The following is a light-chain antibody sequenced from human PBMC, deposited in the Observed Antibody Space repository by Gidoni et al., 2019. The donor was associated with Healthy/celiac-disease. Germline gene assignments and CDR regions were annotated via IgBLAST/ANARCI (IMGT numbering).Light chain of an antibody. J-gene: IGKJ2*01. CDR1: QSVSSY. CDR3: QQRSNWPPGYT. V-gene: IGKV3-11*01. Sequence: EIVLTHSPATLSFSPGERATLSCRASQSVSSYLAWYQQKPGQAPRLLIYDASNRATRTPARFSGSGSGTDFTLTISSLEPEDFAVYYCQQRSNWPPGYTFGQGTKLEIK. CDR2: DAS.